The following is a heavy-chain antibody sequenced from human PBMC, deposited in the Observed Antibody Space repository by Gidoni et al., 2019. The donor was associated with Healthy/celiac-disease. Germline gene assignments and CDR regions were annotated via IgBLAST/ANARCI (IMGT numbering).Heavy chain of an antibody. Sequence: QLQLQESGPGLVKPSETLSLTCTVSGGSISSRSYYWGWIRQPPGKGLEWIGSIYYRGSTYYNPSLKSRVTISVDTSKNQFSLKLSSGTAADTAVYYCARLVVVAATTRYNWFDPWGQGTLVTVSS. CDR3: ARLVVVAATTRYNWFDP. D-gene: IGHD2-15*01. V-gene: IGHV4-39*01. CDR1: GGSISSRSYY. CDR2: IYYRGST. J-gene: IGHJ5*02.